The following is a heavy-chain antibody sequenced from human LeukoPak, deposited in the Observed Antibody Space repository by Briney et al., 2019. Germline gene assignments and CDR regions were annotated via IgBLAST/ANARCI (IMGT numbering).Heavy chain of an antibody. CDR3: ARDAYYYGSGSSGAAEYFQH. D-gene: IGHD3-10*01. CDR2: INPNSGGT. J-gene: IGHJ1*01. CDR1: GYTFTGYY. Sequence: ASVKVSCKASGYTFTGYYMHWVRQAPGQGLEWMGWINPNSGGTNYAQKFQGRVTMTRDTSISTAYIELSRLRSDDTAVYYCARDAYYYGSGSSGAAEYFQHWGQGTLVTVSS. V-gene: IGHV1-2*02.